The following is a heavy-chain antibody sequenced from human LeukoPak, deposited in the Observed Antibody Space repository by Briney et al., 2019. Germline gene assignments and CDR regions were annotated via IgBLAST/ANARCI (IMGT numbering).Heavy chain of an antibody. CDR2: IYGDGST. Sequence: GGSLRLSCAASGFIVSSYYMTWVRQAPGKGLEWVSVIYGDGSTYYTDSVKGRFAISRDNSKNTLYLQMNSLSAEDTAVYYCAKDGADYDSDYFDYWGQGTLVTVSS. V-gene: IGHV3-53*01. D-gene: IGHD3-3*01. CDR3: AKDGADYDSDYFDY. CDR1: GFIVSSYY. J-gene: IGHJ4*02.